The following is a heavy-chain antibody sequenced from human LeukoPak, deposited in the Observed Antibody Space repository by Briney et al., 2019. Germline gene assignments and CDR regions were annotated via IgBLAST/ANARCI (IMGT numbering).Heavy chain of an antibody. CDR2: ISYDGSNK. CDR3: ARAERGDEQQLVLFDY. V-gene: IGHV3-30*04. CDR1: GFTFSSYA. Sequence: PGRSLRLSCAASGFTFSSYAMHWVRQAPGKGLEWVVVISYDGSNKYYADSVKGRFTISRDNSKNTLYLQMNSLRAEDTAVYYCARAERGDEQQLVLFDYWGQGTLVTVSS. D-gene: IGHD6-13*01. J-gene: IGHJ4*02.